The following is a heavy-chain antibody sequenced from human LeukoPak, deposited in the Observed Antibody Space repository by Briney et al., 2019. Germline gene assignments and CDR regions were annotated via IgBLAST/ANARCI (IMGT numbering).Heavy chain of an antibody. CDR3: AKLLFRGVGSWFDP. CDR2: ISGSGGST. D-gene: IGHD3-10*01. J-gene: IGHJ5*02. V-gene: IGHV3-23*01. Sequence: GGSLRLSCEASGFTFSTYAMSWVRQAPGKGLEWVSAISGSGGSTYYADSVTGRFTISRDNSKNTLYVQMNSLRAEDTAVYYCAKLLFRGVGSWFDPWGQGTLVTVSS. CDR1: GFTFSTYA.